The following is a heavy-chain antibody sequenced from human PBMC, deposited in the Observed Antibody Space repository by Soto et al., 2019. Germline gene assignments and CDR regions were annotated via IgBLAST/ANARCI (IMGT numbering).Heavy chain of an antibody. D-gene: IGHD3-22*01. CDR3: ARGIKSGYYGHYYGMDV. J-gene: IGHJ6*02. CDR2: IYYSGST. V-gene: IGHV4-30-4*01. Sequence: PSETLSLTCTVSGGSISSGDYYWSWIRQPPGKGLEWIGYIYYSGSTYYNPSLKSRVTISVDTSKNQFSLKLSSVTAADTAVYYCARGIKSGYYGHYYGMDVWGQGTTVTVSS. CDR1: GGSISSGDYY.